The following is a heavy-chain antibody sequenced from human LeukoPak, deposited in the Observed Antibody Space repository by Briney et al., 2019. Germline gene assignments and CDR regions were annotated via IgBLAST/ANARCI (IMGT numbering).Heavy chain of an antibody. CDR1: GGSFSGYY. J-gene: IGHJ6*04. V-gene: IGHV4-34*01. CDR2: INHSGST. Sequence: PSETLSLTCAVYGGSFSGYYWSWSRQPPGKGLEWIGEINHSGSTNYNPSLKSRVTISVDTSKNQFSLKLSSVTAADTAVYYCARGQVSGVWGKGTTVTVSS. CDR3: ARGQVSGV. D-gene: IGHD3-10*01.